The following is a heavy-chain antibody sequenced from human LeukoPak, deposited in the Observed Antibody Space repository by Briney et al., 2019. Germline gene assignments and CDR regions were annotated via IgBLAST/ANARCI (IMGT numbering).Heavy chain of an antibody. CDR1: DGSIRTYY. CDR2: IYYSGDT. J-gene: IGHJ4*02. CDR3: ATNKDWAEAD. V-gene: IGHV4-59*03. Sequence: SETLSLTCTVSDGSIRTYYWSWIRQSPGQGLEWIGNIYYSGDTNYNPSLKSRVIISIDTSKNQFSLKVTSLTAADTAVYYCATNKDWAEADWGQGTLVIVSS. D-gene: IGHD3/OR15-3a*01.